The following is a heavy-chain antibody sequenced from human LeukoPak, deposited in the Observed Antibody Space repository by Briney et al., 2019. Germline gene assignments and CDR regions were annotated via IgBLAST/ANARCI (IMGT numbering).Heavy chain of an antibody. CDR1: GFTFSNAW. CDR3: TTDASPYCTDGKCYTGGNFDY. Sequence: PGGSLRLSCAASGFTFSNAWTSWVRQAPGKGLEWVGRIKSKTAGGTTAYAAPVKGRFTISRDDSQNTLYLQMNSLQTEDTAVYYCTTDASPYCTDGKCYTGGNFDYWGQGTLVIVSS. J-gene: IGHJ4*02. D-gene: IGHD2-8*01. CDR2: IKSKTAGGTT. V-gene: IGHV3-15*01.